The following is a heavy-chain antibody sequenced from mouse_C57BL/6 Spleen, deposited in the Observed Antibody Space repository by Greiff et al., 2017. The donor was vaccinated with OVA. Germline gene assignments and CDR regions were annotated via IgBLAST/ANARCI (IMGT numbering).Heavy chain of an antibody. CDR1: GFTFSSYG. V-gene: IGHV5-6*02. Sequence: EVKLEESGGDLVKPGGSLKLSCAASGFTFSSYGMSWVRQTPDKRLEWVATISSGGSYTYYPDSVKGRFTISRDNAKNTLYLQMSSLKSEDTAMYYCARHGTTVVATGAMDYWGQGTSVTVSS. CDR3: ARHGTTVVATGAMDY. CDR2: ISSGGSYT. D-gene: IGHD1-1*01. J-gene: IGHJ4*01.